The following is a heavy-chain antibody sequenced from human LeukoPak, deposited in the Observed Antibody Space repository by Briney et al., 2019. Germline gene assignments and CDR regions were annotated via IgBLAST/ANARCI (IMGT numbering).Heavy chain of an antibody. Sequence: PGGSLRLSCAASGFTFSRHDMHWVRQAPGKGLEWVSVIWYDGSNKDYADSVKGRFTISRDNSRNTVYLQMNGLRDDDTAIYYCASGAWYGSGSWGYWGQGTLVTVSS. D-gene: IGHD3-10*01. CDR2: IWYDGSNK. V-gene: IGHV3-33*01. J-gene: IGHJ4*02. CDR3: ASGAWYGSGSWGY. CDR1: GFTFSRHD.